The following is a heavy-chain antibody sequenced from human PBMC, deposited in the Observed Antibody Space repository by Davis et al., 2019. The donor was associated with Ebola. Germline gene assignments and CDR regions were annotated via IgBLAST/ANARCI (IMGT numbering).Heavy chain of an antibody. V-gene: IGHV3-21*01. D-gene: IGHD3-10*01. CDR2: LSASSSYI. CDR1: GFTFTSYS. CDR3: ARVLWDRGVINTLNDY. Sequence: GGSLRLSCAASGFTFTSYSMTWVRQAPGKGLEWVSSLSASSSYIFYADSVKGRITISRDNAKKSLYLQMHSLRAEDTAVYYCARVLWDRGVINTLNDYWGQGTLVTVSS. J-gene: IGHJ4*02.